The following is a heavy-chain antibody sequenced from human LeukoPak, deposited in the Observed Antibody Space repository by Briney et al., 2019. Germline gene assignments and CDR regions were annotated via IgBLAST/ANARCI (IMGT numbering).Heavy chain of an antibody. Sequence: GASVKVSCKASGYSFSSYNIHWVRQATGQGLEWMGWMSPISGDTGYAQKLQGRVTMTTDTSTSTAYMELRSLRSDDTAVYYCARGGYSSSWSLGYYGMDVWGQGTTVTVSS. J-gene: IGHJ6*02. D-gene: IGHD6-13*01. CDR1: GYSFSSYN. V-gene: IGHV1-8*01. CDR2: MSPISGDT. CDR3: ARGGYSSSWSLGYYGMDV.